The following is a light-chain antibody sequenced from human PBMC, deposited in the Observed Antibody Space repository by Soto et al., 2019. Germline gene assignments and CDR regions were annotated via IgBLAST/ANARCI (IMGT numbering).Light chain of an antibody. V-gene: IGLV2-14*01. J-gene: IGLJ1*01. CDR1: SSDIGNYNY. CDR2: EVS. Sequence: QSALTQPASVSGSPGQSITISCTGTSSDIGNYNYVSWYQQHPGKAPKLMIYEVSSRPSGVSNRFSGSKSVNTASLTISGLQAEDEADYYCSSYTSSSIYVFGTGTKLTVL. CDR3: SSYTSSSIYV.